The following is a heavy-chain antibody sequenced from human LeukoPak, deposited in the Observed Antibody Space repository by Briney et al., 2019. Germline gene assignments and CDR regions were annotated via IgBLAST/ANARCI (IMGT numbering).Heavy chain of an antibody. D-gene: IGHD6-19*01. CDR3: AGEQWQGRDFDY. Sequence: SETLSLTCTVSGGSISSSSYYWGWIRQPPGKGLEWIGSIYYSGSTYYNPSLKSRVTISVDTSKNQFSLKLSSVTAADTAVYYCAGEQWQGRDFDYWGQGTLVTVSS. V-gene: IGHV4-39*01. J-gene: IGHJ4*02. CDR2: IYYSGST. CDR1: GGSISSSSYY.